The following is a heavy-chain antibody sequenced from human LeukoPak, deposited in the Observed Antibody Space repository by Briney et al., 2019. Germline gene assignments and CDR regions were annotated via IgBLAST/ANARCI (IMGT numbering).Heavy chain of an antibody. CDR2: ISSSSSTI. Sequence: PGGSLRLSCAASGFTFSSYSMNWVRQAPGKGLEWVSYISSSSSTIYYADSVKGRFTISRDNAKNSLYLQMNSLRAEDTAVYYCAREDLAAAGKDAFDIWGQGTMVTVSS. CDR1: GFTFSSYS. CDR3: AREDLAAAGKDAFDI. D-gene: IGHD6-13*01. V-gene: IGHV3-48*01. J-gene: IGHJ3*02.